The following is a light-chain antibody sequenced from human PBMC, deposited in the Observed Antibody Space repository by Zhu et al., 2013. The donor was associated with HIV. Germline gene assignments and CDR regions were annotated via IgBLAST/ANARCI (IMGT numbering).Light chain of an antibody. J-gene: IGKJ2*02. V-gene: IGKV3-20*01. CDR3: QQYGGSPRT. CDR1: QSVSSSY. CDR2: GAS. Sequence: EIVLTQSPGTLSLSPGERATLSCRASQSVSSSYLAWYQQKPGQAPRLLIYGASSRATGIPDRFSGSGSGTDFTLTISRLEPEDFAVYYCQQYGGSPRTFGQGDQPGDQT.